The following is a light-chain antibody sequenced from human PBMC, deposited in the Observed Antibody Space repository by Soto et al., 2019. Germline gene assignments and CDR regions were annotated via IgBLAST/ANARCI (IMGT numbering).Light chain of an antibody. J-gene: IGLJ1*01. CDR2: DVS. V-gene: IGLV2-14*03. CDR1: SSDVGGYNY. Sequence: QSALTQPASVSGSPGQSIAISCTGTSSDVGGYNYVSWYQQHPGKAPKLMIYDVSNRPSGLSNRFSGSKSGNMASLTISGLQAEDEADYYCSSYTSTSTPFVFGTGTKVTVL. CDR3: SSYTSTSTPFV.